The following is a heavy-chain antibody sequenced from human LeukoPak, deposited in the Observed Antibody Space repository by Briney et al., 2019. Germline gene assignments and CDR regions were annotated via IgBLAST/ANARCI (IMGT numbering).Heavy chain of an antibody. V-gene: IGHV3-30*03. CDR2: ISYDGSNK. Sequence: PGGSLRLSCTASGFTFTSYSMNWVRQAPGKGLEWVAVISYDGSNKYYADSVKGRFTISRDNSKNTLFLQMNSLRTEDTAVYFCARANWAGIEAPATDYWGQGTLVTVSS. CDR1: GFTFTSYS. J-gene: IGHJ4*02. CDR3: ARANWAGIEAPATDY. D-gene: IGHD2-15*01.